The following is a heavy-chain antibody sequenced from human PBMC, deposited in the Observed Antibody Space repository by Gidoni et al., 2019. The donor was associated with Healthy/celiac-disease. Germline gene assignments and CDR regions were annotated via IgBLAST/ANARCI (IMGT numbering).Heavy chain of an antibody. Sequence: QVQLVQSGAEVKKPGSSVTVYCKASGGTFSSYAISWVRQAPGQGLEWMGGIIPIFGTANYAQKFQGRVTITADKSTSTAYMELSSLRSEDTAVYYCARDRTVRYYDSSGSLDYWGQGTLVTVSS. CDR2: IIPIFGTA. J-gene: IGHJ4*02. V-gene: IGHV1-69*06. CDR1: GGTFSSYA. CDR3: ARDRTVRYYDSSGSLDY. D-gene: IGHD3-22*01.